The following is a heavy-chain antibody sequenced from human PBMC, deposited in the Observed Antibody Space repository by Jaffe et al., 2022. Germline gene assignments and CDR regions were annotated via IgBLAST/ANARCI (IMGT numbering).Heavy chain of an antibody. V-gene: IGHV3-66*02. CDR3: ASSPLGYCSGGSCYSPLPRDAFDI. CDR1: GFTVSSNY. CDR2: IYSGGST. J-gene: IGHJ3*02. Sequence: EVQLVESGGGLVQPGGSLRLSCAASGFTVSSNYMSWVRQAPGKGLEWVSVIYSGGSTYYADSVKGRFTISRDNSKNTLYLQMNSLRAEDTAVYYCASSPLGYCSGGSCYSPLPRDAFDIWGQGTMVTVSS. D-gene: IGHD2-15*01.